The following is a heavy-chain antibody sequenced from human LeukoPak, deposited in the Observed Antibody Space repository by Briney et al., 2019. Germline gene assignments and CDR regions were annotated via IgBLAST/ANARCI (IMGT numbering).Heavy chain of an antibody. J-gene: IGHJ4*02. Sequence: SVKVSCKASGGTFSSYAISWVRQAPGQGLEWMGGIIPIFGTANYAQKFQGRVTITADESTSTAYMELSSLRSEDTAVYYCVRSGVPYYYFDYWGQGTLVTVSS. D-gene: IGHD2-15*01. V-gene: IGHV1-69*13. CDR1: GGTFSSYA. CDR3: VRSGVPYYYFDY. CDR2: IIPIFGTA.